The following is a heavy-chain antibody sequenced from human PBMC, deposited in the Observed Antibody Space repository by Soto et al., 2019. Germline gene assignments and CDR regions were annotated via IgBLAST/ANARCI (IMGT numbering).Heavy chain of an antibody. Sequence: SETLSLTFTVPGGSISSYYWSWTRQPPGKGLEWIGYIYYSGSTNYNPSLKSRVTISVDTSKNQFSLKLSSVTAADTAVYYCARGGLGAYDAFDIWGQGTMVTVSS. CDR2: IYYSGST. V-gene: IGHV4-59*01. CDR1: GGSISSYY. D-gene: IGHD3-16*01. CDR3: ARGGLGAYDAFDI. J-gene: IGHJ3*02.